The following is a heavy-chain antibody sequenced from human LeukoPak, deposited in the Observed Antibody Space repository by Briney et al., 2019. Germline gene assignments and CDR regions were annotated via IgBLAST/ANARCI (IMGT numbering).Heavy chain of an antibody. CDR3: ARGGGGYGDYTP. D-gene: IGHD4-17*01. CDR2: INPSGGST. CDR1: VYTFTSYY. V-gene: IGHV1-46*01. Sequence: ASVRVSCKASVYTFTSYYMHWVRQAPGQGLEWMGLINPSGGSTSYAQKFQGRVTMTRDTSTSTVYMELSSLRSGDTAVYYCARGGGGYGDYTPWGQGTLVTVSS. J-gene: IGHJ5*02.